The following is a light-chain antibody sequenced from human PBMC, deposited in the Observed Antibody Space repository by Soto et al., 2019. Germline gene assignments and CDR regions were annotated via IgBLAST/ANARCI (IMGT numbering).Light chain of an antibody. Sequence: QSVLTQPPSTSGTPGQRVTISCSGSRSNIGRSTVNWYQQLPGTAPKVLVYSTNQRPSGVPDRFSGSKSGNSASLAISGLQSEDEADYYCAAWDDTLSVWVFGGGNKVTVL. CDR1: RSNIGRST. CDR2: STN. V-gene: IGLV1-44*01. J-gene: IGLJ3*02. CDR3: AAWDDTLSVWV.